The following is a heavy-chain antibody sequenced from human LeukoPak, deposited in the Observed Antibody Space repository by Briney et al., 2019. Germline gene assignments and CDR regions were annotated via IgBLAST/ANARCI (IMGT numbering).Heavy chain of an antibody. Sequence: GGSLRLSCAASGFNFSIYSMNWVRQAPGKGLEWVSYITRSSTTIYYADSVKGRFTISRDNSKNTLYLQMNSLRAEDTAVYYCARGPYDSSGYRFDYWGQGTLVTVSS. V-gene: IGHV3-48*01. CDR1: GFNFSIYS. D-gene: IGHD3-22*01. CDR3: ARGPYDSSGYRFDY. CDR2: ITRSSTTI. J-gene: IGHJ4*02.